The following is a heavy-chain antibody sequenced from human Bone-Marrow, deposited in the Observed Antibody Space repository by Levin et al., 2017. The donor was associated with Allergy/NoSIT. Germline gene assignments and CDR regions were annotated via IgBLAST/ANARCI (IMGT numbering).Heavy chain of an antibody. D-gene: IGHD3-22*01. CDR1: GFAVSSNY. J-gene: IGHJ4*02. Sequence: PGGSLRLSCAASGFAVSSNYMSWVRQAPGKGLEWVSVIYSDGSTYYADSVKGQFTISRDNSKNTLYLQMNSLGVEDTAVYYCARDRQTRGYSDRSGPFDYWGRGTLVTVSS. V-gene: IGHV3-53*01. CDR3: ARDRQTRGYSDRSGPFDY. CDR2: IYSDGST.